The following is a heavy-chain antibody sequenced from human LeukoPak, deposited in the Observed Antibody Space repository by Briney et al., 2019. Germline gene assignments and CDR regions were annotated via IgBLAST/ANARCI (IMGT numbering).Heavy chain of an antibody. CDR3: ARAGITMIVGT. V-gene: IGHV4-59*01. J-gene: IGHJ5*02. D-gene: IGHD3-22*01. CDR1: GGSISSYY. Sequence: SETLSLTCTVSGGSISSYYWSWIRQPPGMGLEWIGYIYYSGSTNYNPSLKSRVTISVDTSKNQFSLKLSSVTAADTAVYYCARAGITMIVGTWGQGTLVTVSS. CDR2: IYYSGST.